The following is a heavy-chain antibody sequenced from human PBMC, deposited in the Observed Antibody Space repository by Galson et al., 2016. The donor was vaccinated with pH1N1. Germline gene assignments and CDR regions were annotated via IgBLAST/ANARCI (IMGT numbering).Heavy chain of an antibody. CDR3: AKDHCSHGDTNCFYFDL. V-gene: IGHV3-9*01. J-gene: IGHJ2*01. D-gene: IGHD4-17*01. Sequence: SLRLSCAASGFTFDAFAMHWVRQVPGEGLEWVSVIAWNSHVIDYADSVKGRLTISRDNARNSLYLQMNNLRPEDSAFYFFAKDHCSHGDTNCFYFDLWGRGTLVTVSS. CDR2: IAWNSHVI. CDR1: GFTFDAFA.